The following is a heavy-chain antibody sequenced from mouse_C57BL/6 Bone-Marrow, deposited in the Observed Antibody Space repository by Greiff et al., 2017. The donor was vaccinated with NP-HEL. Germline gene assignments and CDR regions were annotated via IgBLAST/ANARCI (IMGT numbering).Heavy chain of an antibody. D-gene: IGHD2-5*01. CDR3: TRGYYSNLAWFAY. CDR2: IYPGNSDT. J-gene: IGHJ3*01. Sequence: EVQLVESGTVLARPGASVKMSCKTSGYTFTSYWMHWVKQRPGQGLEWIGAIYPGNSDTSYNQKFKGKAKLTAVTSASTAYMELSSLTNEDSAVYYCTRGYYSNLAWFAYWGQGTLVTVSA. V-gene: IGHV1-5*01. CDR1: GYTFTSYW.